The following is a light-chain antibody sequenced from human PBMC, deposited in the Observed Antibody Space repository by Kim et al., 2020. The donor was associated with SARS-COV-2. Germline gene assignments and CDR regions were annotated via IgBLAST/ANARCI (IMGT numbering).Light chain of an antibody. CDR1: QSVSSN. V-gene: IGKV3-15*01. CDR3: QQYNNWPPLT. J-gene: IGKJ4*01. Sequence: ETVMTQSPATLSVSPGERATLSCRASQSVSSNLAWYQQKPGQAPRLLIYGSSTRATGIPARFSGSGSGTEFTLTISSLQSEDFAVYYCQQYNNWPPLTFGGGTKVDIK. CDR2: GSS.